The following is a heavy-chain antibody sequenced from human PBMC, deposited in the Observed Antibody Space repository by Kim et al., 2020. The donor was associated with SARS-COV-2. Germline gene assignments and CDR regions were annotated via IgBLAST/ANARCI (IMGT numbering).Heavy chain of an antibody. V-gene: IGHV3-9*01. Sequence: YADSVKGRFTISRDNAKNSLYLQMNSLRAEDTALYYCAKGRSNYYYYYLDVWGKGTPVTVSS. J-gene: IGHJ6*03. CDR3: AKGRSNYYYYYLDV.